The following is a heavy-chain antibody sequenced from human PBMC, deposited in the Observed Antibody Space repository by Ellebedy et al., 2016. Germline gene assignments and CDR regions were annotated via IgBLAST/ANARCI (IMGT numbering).Heavy chain of an antibody. V-gene: IGHV3-23*01. CDR3: RQGHYFDL. CDR1: GLSFGNFF. J-gene: IGHJ4*02. Sequence: GESLKISXVASGLSFGNFFMTWVRRAPGKGLEWVATISGAGYTTFFADSVKGRFTISRDNSKNTLYLQMNNLRVDDTALYYCRQGHYFDLWGQGALVTVSS. CDR2: ISGAGYTT.